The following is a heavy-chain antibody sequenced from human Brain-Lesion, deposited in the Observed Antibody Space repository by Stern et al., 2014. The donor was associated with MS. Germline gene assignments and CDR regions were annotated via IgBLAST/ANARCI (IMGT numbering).Heavy chain of an antibody. CDR3: AGEEDIRYCSGGSCTGNWFDP. CDR1: GGSVSSTSYA. D-gene: IGHD2-15*01. Sequence: QVQLQESGPGLVKPSETLSLTCTVAGGSVSSTSYAWAWIRQPPGKGLEWIGTIYYSGNTYYSPALKSRLTISLDPAKHQFPLPLRSVTAADTAVYYCAGEEDIRYCSGGSCTGNWFDPWGQGTLVTVSS. V-gene: IGHV4-39*01. J-gene: IGHJ5*02. CDR2: IYYSGNT.